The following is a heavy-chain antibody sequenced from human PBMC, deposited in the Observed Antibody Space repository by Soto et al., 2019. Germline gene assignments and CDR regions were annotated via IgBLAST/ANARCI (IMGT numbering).Heavy chain of an antibody. V-gene: IGHV1-69*02. CDR3: AREYCSSTSCYRDY. D-gene: IGHD2-2*02. J-gene: IGHJ4*02. Sequence: QVQLVQSGAEVKKPGSSVKVSCKASGGTFSSYTISWVRQAPGQGLEWMGRIIPILGIANYAQKFQGRVTMTPDKSTSTADMELGSLRSEDTAVYYWAREYCSSTSCYRDYWGQGTLVTVSS. CDR2: IIPILGIA. CDR1: GGTFSSYT.